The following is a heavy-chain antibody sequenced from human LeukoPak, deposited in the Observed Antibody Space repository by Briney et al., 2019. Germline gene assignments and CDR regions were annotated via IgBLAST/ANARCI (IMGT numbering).Heavy chain of an antibody. J-gene: IGHJ4*02. Sequence: GGSLRLSCAASGFAFSSYEMNWVRQAPGKGLEWVSVIYSGGNTFYADSVKGRFTISRDKSKNKLYLQMNSLRVEDTAVYYCTSAPGPGYWGQGTLVTVSS. V-gene: IGHV3-53*01. CDR1: GFAFSSYE. CDR2: IYSGGNT. CDR3: TSAPGPGY.